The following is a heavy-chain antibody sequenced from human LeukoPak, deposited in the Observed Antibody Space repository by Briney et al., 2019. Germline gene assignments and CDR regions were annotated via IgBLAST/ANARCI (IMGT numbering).Heavy chain of an antibody. J-gene: IGHJ5*02. Sequence: ASVKVSCKASGYTFTSYYMHWVRQAPGQGLEWMGIINPSGGSTSYAQKFQGRVTMTRDTSTSTVYMELSSLRSEDTAAYYCARGFTAGGSGSHNWFDPWGQGTLVTVSS. CDR3: ARGFTAGGSGSHNWFDP. CDR1: GYTFTSYY. D-gene: IGHD3-10*01. V-gene: IGHV1-46*01. CDR2: INPSGGST.